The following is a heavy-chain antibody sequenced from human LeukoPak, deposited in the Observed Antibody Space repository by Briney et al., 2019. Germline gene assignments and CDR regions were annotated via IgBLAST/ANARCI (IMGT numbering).Heavy chain of an antibody. Sequence: PGGSLRLSCAASGFTFSTYSMNWVRQAPGKGLEWVSSISSGSSYIYYADSVKGRFTISRDSARNSVYLQMNSLRVEDTAVYYCASENYYDRSGYNSWGQGTLVTVSS. CDR1: GFTFSTYS. V-gene: IGHV3-21*01. D-gene: IGHD3-22*01. CDR3: ASENYYDRSGYNS. CDR2: ISSGSSYI. J-gene: IGHJ5*02.